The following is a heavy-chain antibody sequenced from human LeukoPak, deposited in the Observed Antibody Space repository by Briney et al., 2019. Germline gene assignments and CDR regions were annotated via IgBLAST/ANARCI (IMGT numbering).Heavy chain of an antibody. Sequence: GGSLRLSCAASGFTFSRYWMSWVRQAPGKGLEWVANIEQDGSEKNYLDSVKGRFTISRDNAKNSLYLQMNSLRAEDTAVYYCARAGVRGIAVAGTRLDYWGQGTLVTVSS. V-gene: IGHV3-7*01. CDR2: IEQDGSEK. D-gene: IGHD6-19*01. J-gene: IGHJ4*02. CDR3: ARAGVRGIAVAGTRLDY. CDR1: GFTFSRYW.